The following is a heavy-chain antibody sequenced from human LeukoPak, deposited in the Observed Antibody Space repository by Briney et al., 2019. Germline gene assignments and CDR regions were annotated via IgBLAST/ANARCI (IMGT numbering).Heavy chain of an antibody. CDR1: GFTFSSYS. J-gene: IGHJ6*02. CDR2: ISSSSSYI. Sequence: GGSLRLSCAASGFTFSSYSMNWVRQAPGKGLEWVSSISSSSSYIYYADSVKGRFTISRDNAKNSLYLQMNSLRAEDTAVYYCARDMYCGYYYDSSGYYNYYYYGMDVWAKGPRSPSP. V-gene: IGHV3-21*01. D-gene: IGHD3-22*01. CDR3: ARDMYCGYYYDSSGYYNYYYYGMDV.